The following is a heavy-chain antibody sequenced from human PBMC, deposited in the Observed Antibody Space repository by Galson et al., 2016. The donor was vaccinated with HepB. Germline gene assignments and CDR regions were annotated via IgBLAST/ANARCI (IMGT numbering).Heavy chain of an antibody. J-gene: IGHJ4*02. CDR2: IKVDGNEK. V-gene: IGHV3-7*03. CDR3: ARDLSVWLRGIDS. D-gene: IGHD6-19*01. Sequence: SLRLSCAASGFTLRVYWMSWVRQAPGKSLERVATIKVDGNEKYYVDSVKGRFTISGDNAKNSMYLQMNSLRAEDTAVYYCARDLSVWLRGIDSWGQGTLVTVSS. CDR1: GFTLRVYW.